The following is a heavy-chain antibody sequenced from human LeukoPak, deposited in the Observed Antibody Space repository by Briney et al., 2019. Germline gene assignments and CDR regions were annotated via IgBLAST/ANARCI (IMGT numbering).Heavy chain of an antibody. D-gene: IGHD1-26*01. J-gene: IGHJ4*02. CDR3: GRDLGGRSGY. CDR1: GFTFRTYW. CDR2: INEDGSIT. Sequence: GGSLRLSCAVSGFTFRTYWMHWVRQVPGEGLVWVSRINEDGSITNYADSVKGRFSISRDNAENTLYLQMNSLRAEDTAVYYCGRDLGGRSGYWGQGTLVTVSS. V-gene: IGHV3-74*01.